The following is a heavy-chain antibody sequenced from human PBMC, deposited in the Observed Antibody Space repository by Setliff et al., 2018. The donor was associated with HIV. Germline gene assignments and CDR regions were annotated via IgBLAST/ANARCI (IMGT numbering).Heavy chain of an antibody. Sequence: GGSLRLSCATSGFNFVNAWMSWVRQAPGKGLECLGRIKTRADGGAADSAEPVKGRCTISRDDSKSPLYLQMNSLKTEDTAVYYCVAVTSFGGFKVLGPWGQGTLVTVSS. J-gene: IGHJ4*02. CDR1: GFNFVNAW. V-gene: IGHV3-15*01. D-gene: IGHD2-15*01. CDR3: VAVTSFGGFKVLGP. CDR2: IKTRADGGAA.